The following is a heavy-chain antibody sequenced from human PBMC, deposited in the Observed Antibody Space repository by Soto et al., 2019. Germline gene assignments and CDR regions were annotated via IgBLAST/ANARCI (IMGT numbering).Heavy chain of an antibody. V-gene: IGHV3-23*01. J-gene: IGHJ4*02. Sequence: EVQLLESGGGLVQPGGSLRLSCAASGFTFSSNAMSWVRQAPGKGLEWVSAISGSGGSTYYADSVKGRFTISRDNSKNTLYLQMNSLRAEDTAVYYCAKRQKGYCSGGSCGSSFDYWGQGTLVTVSS. CDR3: AKRQKGYCSGGSCGSSFDY. CDR1: GFTFSSNA. D-gene: IGHD2-15*01. CDR2: ISGSGGST.